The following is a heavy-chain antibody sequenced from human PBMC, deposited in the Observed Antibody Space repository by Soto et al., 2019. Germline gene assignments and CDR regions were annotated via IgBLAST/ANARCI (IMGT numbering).Heavy chain of an antibody. V-gene: IGHV4-61*01. D-gene: IGHD3-22*01. CDR3: ARASPYYDSSGPCFDY. Sequence: QVQLQESGPGLVKPSETLSLTCTVSGGSVSSGSYYWSWIRQPPGKGLEWFGYIYYSGSTNYNPSLKSRVTISVDTSKNQFSLKLSSVTAADTAVYYCARASPYYDSSGPCFDYWGQGTLVTVSS. CDR2: IYYSGST. J-gene: IGHJ4*02. CDR1: GGSVSSGSYY.